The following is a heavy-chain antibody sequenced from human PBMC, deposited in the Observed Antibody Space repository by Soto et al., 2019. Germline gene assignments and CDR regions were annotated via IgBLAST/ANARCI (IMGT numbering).Heavy chain of an antibody. D-gene: IGHD6-13*01. Sequence: GGSLRLSCAASGFTFRNYGMHWVRQAPGKGLEWVAVISHDGSDKYYADSMKGRFIISRDNSENTLFLDMNSLKPEDTAVYYCAKENQHLVHDYWGQGTLVTVSS. J-gene: IGHJ4*02. CDR2: ISHDGSDK. CDR1: GFTFRNYG. CDR3: AKENQHLVHDY. V-gene: IGHV3-30*18.